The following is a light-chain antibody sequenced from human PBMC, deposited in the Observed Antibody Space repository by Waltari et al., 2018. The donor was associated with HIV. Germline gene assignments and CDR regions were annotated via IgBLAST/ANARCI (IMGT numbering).Light chain of an antibody. CDR2: DTT. CDR1: PGAVTSGHY. J-gene: IGLJ2*01. Sequence: QAVVTQEPSLTVSPGGTVTLTCGSSPGAVTSGHYPYWFQQKPGQAPSALIYDTTNKPSWTPARFSGSLLGGKAALTLSGAQPEDEADYYCLLSYSGARLVVFGGGTKLTVL. CDR3: LLSYSGARLVV. V-gene: IGLV7-46*01.